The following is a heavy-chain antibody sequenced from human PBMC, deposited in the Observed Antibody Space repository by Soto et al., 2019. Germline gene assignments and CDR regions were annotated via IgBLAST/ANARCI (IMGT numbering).Heavy chain of an antibody. J-gene: IGHJ6*02. Sequence: QVQLQESGPGLVKPSQTLSLTCTVSGGSISSGGYYWSWIRQHPGKGLEWIGYIYYSGSTYYNPSLKRRVTISVDTSKNQFSLKLSSVTAADTAVYYCASNPDNGERYYGMDVWGQGTTVTVSS. CDR1: GGSISSGGYY. CDR3: ASNPDNGERYYGMDV. V-gene: IGHV4-31*03. CDR2: IYYSGST. D-gene: IGHD4-17*01.